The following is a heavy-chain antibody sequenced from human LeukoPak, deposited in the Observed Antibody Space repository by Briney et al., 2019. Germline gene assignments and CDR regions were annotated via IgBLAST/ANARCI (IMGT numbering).Heavy chain of an antibody. Sequence: GGSLRLSWAASGFIVNTNYMSWVRQAPGRGLEWVSFIYADGNTYYADSVKGRFTISRDISKNAVFLQMNSLRAEDTAVYYCARDSYGDANFDTWGQGTLVTVSS. J-gene: IGHJ4*02. V-gene: IGHV3-53*01. D-gene: IGHD4-17*01. CDR1: GFIVNTNY. CDR3: ARDSYGDANFDT. CDR2: IYADGNT.